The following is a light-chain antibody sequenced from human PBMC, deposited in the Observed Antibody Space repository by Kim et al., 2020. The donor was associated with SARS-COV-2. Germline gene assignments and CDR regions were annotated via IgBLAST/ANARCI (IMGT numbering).Light chain of an antibody. CDR2: DAS. CDR3: QQGSSRPLT. CDR1: QRINNY. V-gene: IGKV3-11*01. J-gene: IGKJ4*01. Sequence: EIVLTQSPGTLSLSPGETATLSCRVSQRINNYVAWYQQKFGQTPRLLVYDASNRAPGIPERFRGSGSGTDFTLTISTVEPEDFAVYYCQQGSSRPLTFGGGTKVDIK.